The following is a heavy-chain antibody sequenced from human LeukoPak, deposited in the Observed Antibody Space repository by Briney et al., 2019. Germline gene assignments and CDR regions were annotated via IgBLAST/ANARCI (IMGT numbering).Heavy chain of an antibody. Sequence: ASVKVSCKASGYTFTGYYMHWVRQAPGQGLEWMGRINPNSGGTNYAQKFQGRVTMTRDTPISTAYMELSRLRSDDTAVYYCARDYYDSSGYYEGVYWGQGPLVTVSS. D-gene: IGHD3-22*01. CDR2: INPNSGGT. V-gene: IGHV1-2*06. CDR1: GYTFTGYY. J-gene: IGHJ4*02. CDR3: ARDYYDSSGYYEGVY.